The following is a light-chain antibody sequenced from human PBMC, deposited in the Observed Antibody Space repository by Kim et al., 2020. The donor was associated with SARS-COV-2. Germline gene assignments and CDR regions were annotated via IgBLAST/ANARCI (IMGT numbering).Light chain of an antibody. CDR1: NIGSKS. CDR3: QVWDSSSDQGV. CDR2: YDS. J-gene: IGLJ1*01. V-gene: IGLV3-21*04. Sequence: APGKPARITCGGNNIGSKSVHWYQQKPGQAPVLVIYYDSDRPSGIPERFSGSNSGNTATLTISRVEAGDEADYYCQVWDSSSDQGVFGTGTKVTVL.